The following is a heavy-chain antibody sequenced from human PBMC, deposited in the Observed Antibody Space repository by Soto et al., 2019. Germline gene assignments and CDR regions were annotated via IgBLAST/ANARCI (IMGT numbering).Heavy chain of an antibody. D-gene: IGHD1-26*01. V-gene: IGHV5-51*01. Sequence: GESLKISCKGSEYSFTSYWIVWVRQMPGKGLEWMGTIYPGDSDTRYSPSFQGQVTISADKSISTAYLQWNSLKASDTAVYYCAKDRGWELLDGMDVWGQGTTVTVSS. J-gene: IGHJ6*02. CDR2: IYPGDSDT. CDR3: AKDRGWELLDGMDV. CDR1: EYSFTSYW.